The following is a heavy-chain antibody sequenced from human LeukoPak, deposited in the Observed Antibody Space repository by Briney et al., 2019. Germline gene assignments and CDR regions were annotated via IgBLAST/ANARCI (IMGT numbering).Heavy chain of an antibody. V-gene: IGHV3-30*18. Sequence: GSLRLSCAASGFTFSSYGMHWVRQAPGKGLEWVAVISYDGSNKYYADSVKGRFTISRDNSKNTLYLQINSLRAEDTAVYYGAKGCPSTSYYDFWSGYCTPLDYWGQGTLVTVPS. CDR1: GFTFSSYG. D-gene: IGHD3-3*01. J-gene: IGHJ4*02. CDR3: AKGCPSTSYYDFWSGYCTPLDY. CDR2: ISYDGSNK.